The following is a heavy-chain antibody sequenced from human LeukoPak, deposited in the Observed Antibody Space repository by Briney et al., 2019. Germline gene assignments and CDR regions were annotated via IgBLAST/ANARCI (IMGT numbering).Heavy chain of an antibody. CDR1: GYTFTSYY. CDR3: ARERDIAVAGPGANWFDP. V-gene: IGHV1-46*01. CDR2: INPSGGST. D-gene: IGHD6-19*01. J-gene: IGHJ5*02. Sequence: ASVKVSCKASGYTFTSYYMHWVRQAPGQGLEWMGIINPSGGSTSYAQKFQGRVTMTRDMSTSTVYMELSSLRSEDTAVYYCARERDIAVAGPGANWFDPWGQGTLVTVSS.